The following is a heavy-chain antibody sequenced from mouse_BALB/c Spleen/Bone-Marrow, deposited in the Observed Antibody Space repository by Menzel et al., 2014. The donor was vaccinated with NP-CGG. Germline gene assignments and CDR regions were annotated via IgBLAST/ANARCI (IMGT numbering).Heavy chain of an antibody. CDR2: ISSGGSYT. J-gene: IGHJ3*01. CDR1: GFTFSSYA. V-gene: IGHV5-9-3*01. CDR3: ARHDSAWFAY. Sequence: EVMLVESGGGLVKPGGSLKLSCAASGFTFSSYAMSWVRQTPEKRLEWVATISSGGSYTYYPDSVKGRFTIPRDNAKNTLYLQMSSLRSEDTAMYYCARHDSAWFAYWGQGTLVTVSA. D-gene: IGHD2-4*01.